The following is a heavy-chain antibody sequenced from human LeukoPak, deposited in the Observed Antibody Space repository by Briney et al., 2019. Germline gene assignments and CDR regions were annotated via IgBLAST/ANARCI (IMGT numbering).Heavy chain of an antibody. CDR2: INHSGST. Sequence: SETLSLTCAVYGGSFSGYYWSWICQPPGKGLEWIGEINHSGSTNYNPSLKSRVTISVDTSKKQFSLKLSSVTAADTAVHYCARHTIFGVLINDAFDIWGQGTMVTVSS. CDR3: ARHTIFGVLINDAFDI. V-gene: IGHV4-34*01. D-gene: IGHD3-3*01. CDR1: GGSFSGYY. J-gene: IGHJ3*02.